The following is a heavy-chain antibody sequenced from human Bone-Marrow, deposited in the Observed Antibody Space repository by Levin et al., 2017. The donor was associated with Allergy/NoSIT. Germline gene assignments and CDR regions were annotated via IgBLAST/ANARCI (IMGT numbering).Heavy chain of an antibody. V-gene: IGHV4-59*11. CDR2: IQHSGIT. Sequence: PSETLSLTCNVSGGSISGHYWSWIRQAPGKGLEWIGYIQHSGITKYNPSLNSRVIMSVDTSKKQFSLKLSSVTAADAAFYYCARGYCSTGSCYDYWGQGILVTVSS. D-gene: IGHD2-15*01. J-gene: IGHJ4*02. CDR3: ARGYCSTGSCYDY. CDR1: GGSISGHY.